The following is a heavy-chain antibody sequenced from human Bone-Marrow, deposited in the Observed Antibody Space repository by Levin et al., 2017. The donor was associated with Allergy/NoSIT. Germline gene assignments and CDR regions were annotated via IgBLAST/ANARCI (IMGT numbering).Heavy chain of an antibody. CDR1: GFTFSYYA. D-gene: IGHD2-21*02. CDR3: ARDWTAKNINARFLEPPIL. CDR2: ISSDGGGE. J-gene: IGHJ4*02. V-gene: IGHV3-30*03. Sequence: QPGGSLRLSCAASGFTFSYYAMHWVRQAPGKGLEWVAVISSDGGGEYYGESVKGRFTISRDNSRNTLYLQMHSLRFEDAAVYFCARDWTAKNINARFLEPPILWGQGTLVTVSS.